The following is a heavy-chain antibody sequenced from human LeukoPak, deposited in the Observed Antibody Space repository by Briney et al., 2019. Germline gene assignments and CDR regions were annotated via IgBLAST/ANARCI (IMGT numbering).Heavy chain of an antibody. CDR1: GITVSNYA. CDR2: IRESGGGT. J-gene: IGHJ4*02. CDR3: AKATSAYGDPLFDY. V-gene: IGHV3-23*01. D-gene: IGHD4-17*01. Sequence: GGSLGLSCVVSGITVSNYAMSWVRQAPGKGLEWVSSIRESGGGTIYADSVKGRFTISRDNSKNTLYLQMNSLRAEDTAVYYCAKATSAYGDPLFDYWGQGTLVTVSS.